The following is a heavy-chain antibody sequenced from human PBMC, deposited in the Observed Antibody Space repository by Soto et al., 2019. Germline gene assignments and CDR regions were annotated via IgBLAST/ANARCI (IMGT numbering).Heavy chain of an antibody. J-gene: IGHJ4*02. D-gene: IGHD3-10*01. CDR2: IYYSGST. Sequence: QVQLQESGPGLVKPSQTLSLTRTVSGGSISSGGYYWSWIRQHPGKGLEWIGYIYYSGSTYYDPSLKSRVTISVDTSKNQFSLKLSSVTAADTAVYYCAREWAYGPYGSGSDNYWGQGTLVTVSS. V-gene: IGHV4-31*03. CDR1: GGSISSGGYY. CDR3: AREWAYGPYGSGSDNY.